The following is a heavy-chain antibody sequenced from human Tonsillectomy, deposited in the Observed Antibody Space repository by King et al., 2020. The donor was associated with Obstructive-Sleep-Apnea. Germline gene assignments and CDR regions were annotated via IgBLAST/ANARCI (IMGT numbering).Heavy chain of an antibody. CDR3: AKDMTPKPQGGFDY. D-gene: IGHD1-14*01. CDR1: GFTFDDYA. J-gene: IGHJ4*02. CDR2: ISWDGGST. Sequence: QLVQSGGVVVQPGGSLRLSCAASGFTFDDYAMHWVRQAPGKGLEWVSLISWDGGSTYYADSVKGRFTISRDNSKNSLYLQMNSLRAEDTALYYCAKDMTPKPQGGFDYWGQGTLVTVSS. V-gene: IGHV3-43D*03.